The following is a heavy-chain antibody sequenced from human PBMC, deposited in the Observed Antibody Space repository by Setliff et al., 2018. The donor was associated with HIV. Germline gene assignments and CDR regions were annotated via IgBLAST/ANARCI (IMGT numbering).Heavy chain of an antibody. J-gene: IGHJ6*03. CDR1: GDRFSSNTAA. CDR3: ARGGDWDYNYYMDV. D-gene: IGHD3-16*01. V-gene: IGHV6-1*01. CDR2: TYYRSKWSN. Sequence: PSQTLSLTCAISGDRFSSNTAACNWIRQSPSRGLEWLGRTYYRSKWSNDYAVSVKSRITINPETSKNQFSLQLNSVTPEDTAVYFCARGGDWDYNYYMDVWDKGTTVTVSS.